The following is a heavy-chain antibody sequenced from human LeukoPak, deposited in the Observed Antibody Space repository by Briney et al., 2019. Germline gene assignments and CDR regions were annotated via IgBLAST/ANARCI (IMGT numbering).Heavy chain of an antibody. Sequence: TSETLSLTCTVSGGSISSYYWSWIRQPPGKGLEWIGYIYYSGSTSYNPSLKSRVTISVDTSKNQFSLKLSSVTAADTAVYYCARAVGYCSSTSCYAGLGVWFDPWGQGTLVTVSS. V-gene: IGHV4-59*01. CDR2: IYYSGST. CDR1: GGSISSYY. J-gene: IGHJ5*02. D-gene: IGHD2-2*01. CDR3: ARAVGYCSSTSCYAGLGVWFDP.